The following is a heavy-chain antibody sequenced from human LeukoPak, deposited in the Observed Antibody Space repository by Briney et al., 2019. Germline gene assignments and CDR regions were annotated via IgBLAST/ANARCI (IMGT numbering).Heavy chain of an antibody. V-gene: IGHV4-59*01. Sequence: SETLSLTCTVSGGSISSYYCSCIRQPPRNGLEWIGYIYYSGSTNYNPSLKSRVTISVDTSKNQFSLKLSSVTAADTAVYYCARTSINRNYYYYYYDYYMDVWGKGTTVTVSS. J-gene: IGHJ6*03. CDR1: GGSISSYY. CDR3: ARTSINRNYYYYYYDYYMDV. CDR2: IYYSGST. D-gene: IGHD1-7*01.